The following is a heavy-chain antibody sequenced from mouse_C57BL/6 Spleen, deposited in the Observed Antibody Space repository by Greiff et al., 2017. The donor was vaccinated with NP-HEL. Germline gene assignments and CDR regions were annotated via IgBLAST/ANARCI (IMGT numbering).Heavy chain of an antibody. V-gene: IGHV1-50*01. CDR1: GYTFTSYW. J-gene: IGHJ3*01. CDR3: AYYYGSRGFAY. Sequence: QVQLQQPGAELVKPGASVKLSCKASGYTFTSYWMQWVKQRPGQGLEWIGEIDPSDSYTNYNQKFKGKATLTVDTSSSTAYMQLSSLTSEDSAVYYCAYYYGSRGFAYWGQGTLVTVSA. CDR2: IDPSDSYT. D-gene: IGHD1-1*01.